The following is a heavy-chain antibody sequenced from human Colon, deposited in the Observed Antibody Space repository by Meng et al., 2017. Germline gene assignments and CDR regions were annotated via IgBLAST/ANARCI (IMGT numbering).Heavy chain of an antibody. CDR2: IIPIFGTA. CDR1: GGTFSSYA. V-gene: IGHV1-69*05. J-gene: IGHJ6*02. Sequence: SVKVSCKASGGTFSSYAISWVRQAPGQGLEWMGGIIPIFGTANYAQKFQGRVTITTDESTSTAYMELSSLRSEDTAVYYCARRGYQPLGNYYYYYGMDVWGQGTTVTVSS. D-gene: IGHD2-2*01. CDR3: ARRGYQPLGNYYYYYGMDV.